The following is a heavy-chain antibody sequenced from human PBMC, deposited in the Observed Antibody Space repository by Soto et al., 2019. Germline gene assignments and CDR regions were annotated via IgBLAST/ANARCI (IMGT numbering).Heavy chain of an antibody. CDR3: ARAPDYRWWYFDL. Sequence: QVQLQESGPGLVKPSQTLSLTCTVSGGSISSGGYYWSWIRQHPGKGLEWIGYVYYSGTAYYSLALKSRVTMSIDTSTNQFYLRLSSVTAADTAVYYCARAPDYRWWYFDLWGRGSLVTVSS. V-gene: IGHV4-31*03. D-gene: IGHD4-4*01. CDR2: VYYSGTA. J-gene: IGHJ2*01. CDR1: GGSISSGGYY.